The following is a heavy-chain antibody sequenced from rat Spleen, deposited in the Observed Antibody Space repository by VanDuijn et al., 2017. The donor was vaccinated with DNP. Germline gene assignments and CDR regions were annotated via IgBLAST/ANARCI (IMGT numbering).Heavy chain of an antibody. D-gene: IGHD1-1*01. CDR1: GFIFSNYY. CDR3: AKDDYSSPFDY. Sequence: EVQLVESGGGLVQPGRSLKLSCAASGFIFSNYYMAWVRQAPTMGLEWVATIIFDASSTYSVDSVMGRFTISRDNAKSTLYLQMESLRSEDTATYYCAKDDYSSPFDYWGQGVMVTVSS. V-gene: IGHV5-7*01. J-gene: IGHJ2*01. CDR2: IIFDASST.